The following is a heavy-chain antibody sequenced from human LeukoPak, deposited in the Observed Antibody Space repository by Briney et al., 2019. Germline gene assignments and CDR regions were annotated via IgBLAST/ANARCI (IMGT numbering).Heavy chain of an antibody. CDR1: GGSISSGSYY. J-gene: IGHJ5*02. CDR2: IYTSGST. CDR3: AREFIAFRVVPAAMGPGYNWFDP. V-gene: IGHV4-61*02. D-gene: IGHD2-2*01. Sequence: PSETLSLTCTVSGGSISSGSYYWSWIRQPAGKGLEWIGRIYTSGSTNYNPSLKSRVTISVDTSKNQFSLKLSSVTAADTAVYYCAREFIAFRVVPAAMGPGYNWFDPWGQGTLVTVSS.